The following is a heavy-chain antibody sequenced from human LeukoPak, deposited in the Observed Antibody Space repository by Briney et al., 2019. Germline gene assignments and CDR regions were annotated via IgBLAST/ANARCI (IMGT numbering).Heavy chain of an antibody. CDR3: ARDGSLPDY. V-gene: IGHV3-74*01. CDR2: INTDESGT. J-gene: IGHJ4*02. CDR1: GFTFSNYW. Sequence: PGGSLRLSCAASGFTFSNYWMHWVRHAPGEGLVWVSRINTDESGTNYADSVKGRFTISRDNAKNTLYLQMNSLRPEDTAVYYCARDGSLPDYWGQGTLVTVSS.